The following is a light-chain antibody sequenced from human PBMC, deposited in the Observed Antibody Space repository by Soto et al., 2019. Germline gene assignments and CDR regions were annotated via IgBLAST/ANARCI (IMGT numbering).Light chain of an antibody. J-gene: IGKJ4*01. Sequence: DIVMTQSPDSLAVSLGERATINCKSSQSVLYSSNNKNYLAWYQQKPGQPPKLLIYWASTRESGVPDRFSGSGSGTDFTLTISSLQAADVAVYYCQQYYSTPLTFGGVTKVDIK. CDR1: QSVLYSSNNKNY. CDR2: WAS. CDR3: QQYYSTPLT. V-gene: IGKV4-1*01.